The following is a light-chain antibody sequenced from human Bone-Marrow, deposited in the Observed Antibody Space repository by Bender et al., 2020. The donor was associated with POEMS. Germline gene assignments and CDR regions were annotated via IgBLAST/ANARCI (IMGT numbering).Light chain of an antibody. CDR1: SSNIGAHA. CDR3: SSFASSSTWV. J-gene: IGLJ3*02. CDR2: SSH. V-gene: IGLV1-44*01. Sequence: QSVLTQPPSASGTPGQRVTISCSGGSSNIGAHAVNWYQHLPGTAPKLLIYSSHRRPSEVPDRFSGSKSGTSASLAISGLRSEDEADYYCSSFASSSTWVFGGGTKLTVL.